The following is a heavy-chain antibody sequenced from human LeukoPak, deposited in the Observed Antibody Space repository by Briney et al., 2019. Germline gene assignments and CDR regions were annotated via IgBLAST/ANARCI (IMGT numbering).Heavy chain of an antibody. CDR1: GGSISSSSYY. CDR3: ARTRVDTAMTHDAFDI. Sequence: SEALSLTCTVSGGSISSSSYYWGWIRQAPGKGLEWIGRIYYSGSTYYNPSLKSRVIISVDTSKNQFSLKLSSVTAADTALYYCARTRVDTAMTHDAFDIWGQGTMVTVSS. CDR2: IYYSGST. J-gene: IGHJ3*02. D-gene: IGHD5-18*01. V-gene: IGHV4-39*07.